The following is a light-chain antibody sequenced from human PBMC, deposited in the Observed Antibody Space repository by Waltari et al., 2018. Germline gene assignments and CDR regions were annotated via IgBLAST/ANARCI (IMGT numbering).Light chain of an antibody. J-gene: IGLJ3*02. CDR2: INRDGSH. V-gene: IGLV4-69*01. Sequence: QLVLTQSPSASASLGASVKLTCTLDSGHSSNIVAWLQQQPEEGPRYLMKINRDGSHSKGDGIPDRFSGSSSGAERYLTSSSVQSEDEADYYCQTGGHGTWVFGGGTKLTVL. CDR3: QTGGHGTWV. CDR1: SGHSSNI.